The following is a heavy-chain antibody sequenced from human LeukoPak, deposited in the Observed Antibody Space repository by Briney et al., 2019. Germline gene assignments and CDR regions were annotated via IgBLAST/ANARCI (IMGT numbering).Heavy chain of an antibody. CDR3: ARVMWLGELPAGNAFDI. D-gene: IGHD3-10*01. CDR2: INPNSGGT. V-gene: IGHV1-2*02. J-gene: IGHJ3*02. CDR1: GYTFTGYY. Sequence: ASVKVSCKASGYTFTGYYMHWVRQAPGQGLEWMGWINPNSGGTNYAQKFQGRVTMTRDTSISTAYMELSRLRSDDTAVYYCARVMWLGELPAGNAFDIWGQGTMVTVSS.